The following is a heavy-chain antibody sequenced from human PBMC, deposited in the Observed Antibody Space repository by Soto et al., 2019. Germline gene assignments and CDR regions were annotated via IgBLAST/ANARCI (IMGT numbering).Heavy chain of an antibody. Sequence: QITLKESGPTLVKPTETLTLTCTFSGFSLSTRGGGVGWIRQPPGKALEWLALIYWSVTKYYSPSLTSRLTITKDTSKSQVVLTMTDMDPVDTATYYCAHRIKAGAEVGYPIFDFWGRGTLVTVSS. CDR1: GFSLSTRGGG. V-gene: IGHV2-5*01. CDR2: IYWSVTK. J-gene: IGHJ4*02. D-gene: IGHD1-26*01. CDR3: AHRIKAGAEVGYPIFDF.